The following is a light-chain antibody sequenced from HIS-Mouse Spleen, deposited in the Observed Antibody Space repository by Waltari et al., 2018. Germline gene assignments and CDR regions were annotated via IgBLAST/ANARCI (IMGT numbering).Light chain of an antibody. J-gene: IGLJ3*02. CDR1: SSDVGGYNY. CDR2: EVS. CDR3: SSYAGSNNPWV. Sequence: QSALTQPPSASGSPGQSVTISCTGTSSDVGGYNYVHWYQQHPGKAPKLMIYEVSKRPSGVPDRFSGSKSGNTASLTVSGLQAEDEADYYCSSYAGSNNPWVFGGGTKLTVL. V-gene: IGLV2-8*01.